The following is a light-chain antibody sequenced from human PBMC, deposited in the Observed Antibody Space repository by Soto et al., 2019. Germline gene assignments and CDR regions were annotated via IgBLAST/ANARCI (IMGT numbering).Light chain of an antibody. CDR3: QQYYSGPYA. CDR2: WAS. J-gene: IGKJ2*01. CDR1: QSVLYSSNNKNY. Sequence: DIVMTQSPDSLAVSLGERATINCKSSQSVLYSSNNKNYLAWYQQKPGQPPKLLIYWASTRESGVPDRFSGSGSGTDLTLTISGLQAEDVAVYYCQQYYSGPYAFGEGTKLVIK. V-gene: IGKV4-1*01.